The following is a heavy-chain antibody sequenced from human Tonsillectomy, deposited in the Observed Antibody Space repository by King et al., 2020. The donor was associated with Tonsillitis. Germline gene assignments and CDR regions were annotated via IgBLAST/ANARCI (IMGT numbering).Heavy chain of an antibody. D-gene: IGHD6-19*01. Sequence: VQLVESGGGVVQPGGSLRLSCASSGFDFRSYGMHWVRQAPGKGLQWVAVISFDATRENYADSVKGRFTISRDNSKNTLYLQMNSLRAEDTAVYYCARGRLYSSDWGIDYWGQGSLVTVSS. J-gene: IGHJ4*02. CDR3: ARGRLYSSDWGIDY. CDR1: GFDFRSYG. V-gene: IGHV3-33*05. CDR2: ISFDATRE.